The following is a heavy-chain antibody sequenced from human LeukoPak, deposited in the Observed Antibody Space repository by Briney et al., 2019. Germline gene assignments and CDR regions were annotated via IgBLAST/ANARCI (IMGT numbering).Heavy chain of an antibody. CDR1: GFTFDDYA. CDR2: ISWNSGSI. J-gene: IGHJ4*02. V-gene: IGHV3-9*01. D-gene: IGHD6-13*01. Sequence: PGGSLRLSCAASGFTFDDYAMHWVRQAPGKGLEWVSGISWNSGSIDYADSVKGRFTISRDNAKNSLYLQMNSLRAEDTALYYCKKDPFQQLVYLFDYGARETLVTVS. CDR3: KKDPFQQLVYLFDY.